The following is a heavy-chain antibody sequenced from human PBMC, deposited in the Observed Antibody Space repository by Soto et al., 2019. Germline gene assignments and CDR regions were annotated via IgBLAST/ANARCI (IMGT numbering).Heavy chain of an antibody. CDR1: GGSISSGGYY. D-gene: IGHD5-18*01. CDR2: IYYSGSP. J-gene: IGHJ4*02. CDR3: ARAQSMDTAMVMPPYYFDY. Sequence: QVQLQESGPGLVKPSQTLSLTCTVSGGSISSGGYYWSWIRQHPGKGLEWIGYIYYSGSPYYNPSLKSRVTISVDTSKNQFSLKLSSVTAADTAVYYCARAQSMDTAMVMPPYYFDYWGQGTLVTASS. V-gene: IGHV4-31*03.